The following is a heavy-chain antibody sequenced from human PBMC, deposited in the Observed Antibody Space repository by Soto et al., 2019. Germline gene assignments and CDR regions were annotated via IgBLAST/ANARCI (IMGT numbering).Heavy chain of an antibody. J-gene: IGHJ1*01. CDR1: GGSISSYY. CDR2: IYYSGST. D-gene: IGHD6-19*01. CDR3: ARSVAGPAEHFQH. V-gene: IGHV4-59*01. Sequence: SETLSLTCTVSGGSISSYYWSWIRQPPGKGLEWIGYIYYSGSTNYNPSLKSRVTISVDTSKNQFSLKLRSVTAADTAVYYCARSVAGPAEHFQHWGQGTLVTVSS.